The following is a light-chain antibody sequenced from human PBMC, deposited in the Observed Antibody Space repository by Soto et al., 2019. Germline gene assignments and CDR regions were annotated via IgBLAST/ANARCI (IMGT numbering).Light chain of an antibody. J-gene: IGKJ1*01. CDR2: GAS. CDR1: QSVSSN. V-gene: IGKV3-15*01. CDR3: QQYTQWPRT. Sequence: EIVMTQSPAPPSVSPGESATLSRKASQSVSSNLAWHQQKPGQAPRLLIHGASTRATGIPARFSGSGSGTEFTLIISSLQSEDFAVYYCQQYTQWPRTFGQGTKVDIK.